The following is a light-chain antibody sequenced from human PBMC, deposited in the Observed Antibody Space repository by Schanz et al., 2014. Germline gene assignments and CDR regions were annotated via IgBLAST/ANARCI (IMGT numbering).Light chain of an antibody. J-gene: IGKJ5*01. Sequence: EIVLTQSPGTLSLSPGDWASLSCRASQSVSSSYLAWYQQKAGQAPRLLIYGASSRATGIPDRFSGSGSGTDFTLTITRLEPEDFAVYYCQQYGNSRGTFGQGTRLEIE. V-gene: IGKV3-20*01. CDR1: QSVSSSY. CDR3: QQYGNSRGT. CDR2: GAS.